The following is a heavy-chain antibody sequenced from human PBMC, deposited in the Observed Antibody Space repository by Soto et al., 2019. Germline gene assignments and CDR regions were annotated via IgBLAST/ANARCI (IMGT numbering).Heavy chain of an antibody. J-gene: IGHJ5*02. V-gene: IGHV2-5*02. D-gene: IGHD3-10*01. CDR2: IYWDNDK. CDR3: ARSLSFGELP. CDR1: GFSLSTTGVG. Sequence: QITLKESGPTLVKPTQTLTLTCSFSGFSLSTTGVGVGWIRQSPGKALEWLAIIYWDNDKRYSPSLKSRVTIIKDTSKNQVVLTVTNMDPVDTGTYYYARSLSFGELPWGQGALVTVSS.